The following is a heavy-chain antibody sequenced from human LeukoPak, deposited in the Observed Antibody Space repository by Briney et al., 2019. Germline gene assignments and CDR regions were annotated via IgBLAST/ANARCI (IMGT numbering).Heavy chain of an antibody. CDR1: GFTFSSYG. J-gene: IGHJ5*02. V-gene: IGHV3-30*02. Sequence: GGSLRLSCAASGFTFSSYGMHWVRQAPGKGLEWVAFIRYDGSNKYYADSVKGRFTISRDNSQNTLYLHMDNLGAEDTAIYYCAKDRIASPPQGRFDPWGQGTQVTVSS. CDR2: IRYDGSNK. CDR3: AKDRIASPPQGRFDP. D-gene: IGHD2-15*01.